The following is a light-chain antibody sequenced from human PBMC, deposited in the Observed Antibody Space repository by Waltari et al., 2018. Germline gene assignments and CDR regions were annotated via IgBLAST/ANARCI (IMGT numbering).Light chain of an antibody. CDR2: LNSDGSH. CDR3: QTWATGIRV. J-gene: IGLJ3*02. V-gene: IGLV4-69*01. Sequence: QLVLTQSPSASASLAASVKLTCTLRSAHSNYAIAWHQHQPAKGPRFLMRLNSDGSHTKGDGIPDRFSGSSSGAERYLTISSLQSEDEADYYCQTWATGIRVFGGGTKLTVL. CDR1: SAHSNYA.